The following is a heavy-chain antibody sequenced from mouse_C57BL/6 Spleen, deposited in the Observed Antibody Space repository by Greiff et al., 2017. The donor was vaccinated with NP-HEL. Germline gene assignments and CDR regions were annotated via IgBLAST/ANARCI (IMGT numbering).Heavy chain of an antibody. J-gene: IGHJ2*01. CDR3: VGSSYFDY. CDR1: GYAFSSYW. Sequence: VKLQESGAELVKPGASVKLSCKASGYAFSSYWMNWVKQRPGKGLEWIGQIYPGDGDTNYNGKFKGKATLTADKSSSTAYMQLSSLTSEDSAVYFCVGSSYFDYWGQGTTLTVSS. CDR2: IYPGDGDT. D-gene: IGHD1-1*01. V-gene: IGHV1-80*01.